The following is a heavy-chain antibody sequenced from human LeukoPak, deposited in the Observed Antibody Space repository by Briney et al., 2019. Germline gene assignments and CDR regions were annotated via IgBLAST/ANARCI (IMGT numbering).Heavy chain of an antibody. V-gene: IGHV3-48*03. CDR3: AELGITMIGGV. J-gene: IGHJ6*04. CDR1: GFTLSSYE. Sequence: GGSLRLSCTVSGFTLSSYEMSWIRQAPGKGLEWVSSIDYSGGSSYYADSVKGRFAISRDNAKNSLYLRMNSLRAEDTAVYYCAELGITMIGGVWGKGTTVTISS. CDR2: IDYSGGSS. D-gene: IGHD3-10*02.